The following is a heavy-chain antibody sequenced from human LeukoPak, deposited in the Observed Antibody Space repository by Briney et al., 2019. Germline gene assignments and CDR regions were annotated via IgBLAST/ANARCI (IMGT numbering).Heavy chain of an antibody. D-gene: IGHD5-18*01. V-gene: IGHV3-48*02. CDR3: AREVNWIQLWGPRNWFDP. CDR1: GFTFSIYR. CDR2: ISSVSSTI. Sequence: GGSLTLSCAASGFTFSIYRMSWVRQAPRKWLGWVSYISSVSSTIYYADSVKGRFTISRDNAKNSLYLQMNSLRDEDTAVYYCAREVNWIQLWGPRNWFDPWGQGTLVTVSS. J-gene: IGHJ5*02.